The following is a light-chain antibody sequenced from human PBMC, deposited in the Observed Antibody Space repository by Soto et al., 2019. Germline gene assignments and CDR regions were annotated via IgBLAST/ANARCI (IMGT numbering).Light chain of an antibody. CDR1: QSLLHTNGHKY. CDR2: LGS. V-gene: IGKV2-28*01. Sequence: DIVLTQSPLSLPVTPGEPASISCRSSQSLLHTNGHKYLDWYLHKPGQSPQLLVWLGSNRAAGVHGRFSGSGSGTHFTLNISRVEAEDVGVYYCMQGLQTPWTSGQGPTVDIK. CDR3: MQGLQTPWT. J-gene: IGKJ1*01.